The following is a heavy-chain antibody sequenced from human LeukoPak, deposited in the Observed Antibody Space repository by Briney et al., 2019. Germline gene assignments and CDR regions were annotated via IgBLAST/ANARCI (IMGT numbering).Heavy chain of an antibody. J-gene: IGHJ3*02. CDR3: AKAPFSSGWYYDAFDI. D-gene: IGHD6-19*01. CDR2: LYYSGST. CDR1: GGSISSTNYQ. Sequence: SETLSLTCIVSGGSISSTNYQWGWIRQPPGKGLEWIGTLYYSGSTYYNPSLKSRVTISGDTSKNQFSLKLSSVTAADTAVYYCAKAPFSSGWYYDAFDIWGQGTMVTVSS. V-gene: IGHV4-39*07.